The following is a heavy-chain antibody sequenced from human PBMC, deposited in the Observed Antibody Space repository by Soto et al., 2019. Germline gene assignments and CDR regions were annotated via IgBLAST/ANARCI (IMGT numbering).Heavy chain of an antibody. Sequence: ASVKVSCKASGYTFTTYTMHWVRQAPGQRLEWMGWINVGNGNTKYSQKFQGRVTITRDTSASTAYMELSSLRSEDTAVYYCARALVLRYFDWFGYWGQGTLVTVSS. D-gene: IGHD3-9*01. CDR2: INVGNGNT. J-gene: IGHJ5*01. CDR3: ARALVLRYFDWFGY. CDR1: GYTFTTYT. V-gene: IGHV1-3*01.